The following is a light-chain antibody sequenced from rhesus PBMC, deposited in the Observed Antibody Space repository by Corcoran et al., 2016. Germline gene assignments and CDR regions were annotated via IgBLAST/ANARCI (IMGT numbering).Light chain of an antibody. CDR3: QQHNTYPPT. CDR1: QGISNY. J-gene: IGKJ1*01. Sequence: DIQKTQSPSSLSASVGDTVTITCRASQGISNYLAWYQQKPGKAPKPLIYYASTLESGVPSRFRGSGSGTDFTLTITSLQPEDCAVFYCQQHNTYPPTFGQGTKLEI. CDR2: YAS. V-gene: IGKV1S14*01.